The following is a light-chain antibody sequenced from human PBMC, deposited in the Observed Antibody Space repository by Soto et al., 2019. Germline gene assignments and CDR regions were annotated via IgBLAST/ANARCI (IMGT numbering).Light chain of an antibody. Sequence: DIVMTQSPDSLAVSVGERATINCKSSQSVLYSSNNKNYLAWYQQKPGQPPKLLIYWASTRESGVPDRFSGSGSGTDFTLTISSLQAEDVAVYYCQQYHTPFTFGGGTKVEIK. J-gene: IGKJ4*01. CDR2: WAS. CDR1: QSVLYSSNNKNY. CDR3: QQYHTPFT. V-gene: IGKV4-1*01.